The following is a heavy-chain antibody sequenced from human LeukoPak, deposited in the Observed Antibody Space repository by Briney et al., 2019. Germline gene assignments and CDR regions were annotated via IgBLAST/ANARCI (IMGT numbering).Heavy chain of an antibody. D-gene: IGHD3-10*01. CDR3: VKAMRVTTTGFGFLFDS. J-gene: IGHJ4*02. CDR2: IGWSSAGI. Sequence: GGSLRLSCAASGFRFNDHAMHWVRQRPGRGLEWVPGIGWSSAGIDYADSVKGRFTISRDNAKNFFYLQLSSLRPEDTAFYYCVKAMRVTTTGFGFLFDSWGQGTLVTVSS. V-gene: IGHV3-9*01. CDR1: GFRFNDHA.